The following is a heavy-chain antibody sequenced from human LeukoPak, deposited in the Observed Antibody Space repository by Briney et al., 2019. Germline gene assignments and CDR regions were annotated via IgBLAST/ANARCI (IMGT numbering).Heavy chain of an antibody. J-gene: IGHJ4*02. V-gene: IGHV1-69*13. CDR1: GGTFSSYA. CDR3: ARGSRIQLWLPDY. CDR2: IIPIFGTA. D-gene: IGHD5-18*01. Sequence: SVKVSCKASGGTFSSYAISWVRQAPGQGLEWMGGIIPIFGTANYAQKFQGRVTITADESTSTAYMELSSLRSEDTAVYYCARGSRIQLWLPDYWGQGTLVTVSS.